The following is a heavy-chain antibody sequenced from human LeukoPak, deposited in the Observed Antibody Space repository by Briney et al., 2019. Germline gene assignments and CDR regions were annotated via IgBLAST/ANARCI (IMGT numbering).Heavy chain of an antibody. J-gene: IGHJ4*02. CDR2: IGTAGDT. CDR3: ARVAKERVGGVYYFDY. Sequence: PGGSLRLSCAASGFTFSDYDMHWVRQATGKGLEWVSAIGTAGDTYYTGSVKGRLTISRENAKNSLYLPMNSLRAGDTAVYYCARVAKERVGGVYYFDYWGQGTLVTVSS. V-gene: IGHV3-13*01. D-gene: IGHD1-1*01. CDR1: GFTFSDYD.